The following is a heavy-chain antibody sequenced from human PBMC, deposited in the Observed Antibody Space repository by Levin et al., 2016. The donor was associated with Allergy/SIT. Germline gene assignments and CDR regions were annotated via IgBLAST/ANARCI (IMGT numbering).Heavy chain of an antibody. CDR2: IWYDGSNK. CDR3: ARGKDYDFWSGYNWFDP. Sequence: WIRQPPGKGLEWVAVIWYDGSNKYYADSVKGRFTISRDNSKNTLYLQMNSLRAEDTAVYYCARGKDYDFWSGYNWFDPWGQGTLVTVSS. V-gene: IGHV3-33*01. D-gene: IGHD3-3*01. J-gene: IGHJ5*02.